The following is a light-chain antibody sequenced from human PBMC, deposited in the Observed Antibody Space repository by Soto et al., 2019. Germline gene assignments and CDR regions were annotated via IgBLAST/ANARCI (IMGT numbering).Light chain of an antibody. J-gene: IGKJ1*01. CDR2: KAS. CDR3: QQYNNYATWT. Sequence: DIQMTQSPSTLSASVGDRVTITCRASQTISNWLAWYQQKPGKAPKLLIYKASTLKSGVPSRFSGSGSGTEFTLTISSLQPDDFATYYCQQYNNYATWTFGQGTKVDIK. V-gene: IGKV1-5*03. CDR1: QTISNW.